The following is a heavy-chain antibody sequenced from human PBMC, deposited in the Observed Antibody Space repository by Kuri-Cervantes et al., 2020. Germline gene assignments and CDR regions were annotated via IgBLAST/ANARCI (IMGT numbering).Heavy chain of an antibody. Sequence: GSLRLSCTVSGGSVSSGSYYWSWIRQPPGKGLEWIGYIYYSGSTNYNPSLKSRVTISVDTSKNQFSLKLSSVTAADTAVYYCARVGSSGWYAGYWGQGTLVTVSS. D-gene: IGHD6-19*01. J-gene: IGHJ4*02. CDR3: ARVGSSGWYAGY. CDR2: IYYSGST. V-gene: IGHV4-61*01. CDR1: GGSVSSGSYY.